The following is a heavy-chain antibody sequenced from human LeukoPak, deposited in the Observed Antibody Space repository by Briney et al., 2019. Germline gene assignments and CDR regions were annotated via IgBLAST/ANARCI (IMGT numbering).Heavy chain of an antibody. CDR1: GFTFSSYS. CDR2: ISSASNTI. Sequence: GGSLRLSCAASGFTFSSYSMNWVRQAPGKGLEWVSYISSASNTIYYADSVKGRFTISRDNAKNSLYLQINSLRAEDTAMYYCARDGWFGDNNWFDPWGQGTLVTVSS. J-gene: IGHJ5*02. D-gene: IGHD3-10*01. V-gene: IGHV3-48*01. CDR3: ARDGWFGDNNWFDP.